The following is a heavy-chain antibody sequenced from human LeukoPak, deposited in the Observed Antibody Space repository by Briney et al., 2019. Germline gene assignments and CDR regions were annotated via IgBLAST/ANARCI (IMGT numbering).Heavy chain of an antibody. V-gene: IGHV3-30*03. CDR1: GLTFSEAW. CDR2: MSYDGRNK. J-gene: IGHJ4*02. D-gene: IGHD3-9*01. Sequence: PGGSLRLSCAVSGLTFSEAWLSWVRQAPGKGLEWVAVMSYDGRNKDYAGSVKGRFTISRDNSKSTLFLQMDSLRPEDTAMYYCVTEDYFDWSPPAFGSWGQGTLVTVSS. CDR3: VTEDYFDWSPPAFGS.